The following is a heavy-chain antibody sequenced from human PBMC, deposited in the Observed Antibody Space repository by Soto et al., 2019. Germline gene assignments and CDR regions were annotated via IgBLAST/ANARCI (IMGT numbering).Heavy chain of an antibody. Sequence: ASVKVSCKASGGTFSSYAISWVRQAPGQGLEWMGGIIPIFGTANYAQKFQGRVTITADESTSTAYMELSSLRSEDTAVYYCARGQKFYDFWSAADYWGQGTLVTVSS. D-gene: IGHD3-3*01. CDR1: GGTFSSYA. CDR2: IIPIFGTA. J-gene: IGHJ4*02. V-gene: IGHV1-69*13. CDR3: ARGQKFYDFWSAADY.